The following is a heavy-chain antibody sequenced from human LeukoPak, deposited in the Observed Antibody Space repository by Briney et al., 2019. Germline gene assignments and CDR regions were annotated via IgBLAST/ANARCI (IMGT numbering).Heavy chain of an antibody. CDR1: GFAFGSEA. CDR2: ISPGGGTT. J-gene: IGHJ5*02. V-gene: IGHV3-23*01. D-gene: IGHD3-22*01. CDR3: ARGVRSSGYYGWFDP. Sequence: GGSLRLSCAVSGFAFGSEAMSWVRQSPARGLEWVASISPGGGTTYYADYVKGRFTISRDNSKNTLYLQMNSLRAEDTAVYYCARGVRSSGYYGWFDPWGQGTLVTVSS.